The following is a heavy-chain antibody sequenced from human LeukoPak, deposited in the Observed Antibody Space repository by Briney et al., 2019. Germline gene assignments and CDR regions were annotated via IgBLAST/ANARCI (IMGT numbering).Heavy chain of an antibody. D-gene: IGHD3-3*01. V-gene: IGHV4-39*07. Sequence: SETLSLTCTVSGGSISSSSYYWGWIRQPPGKGLEWIGSIYHSGSTYYNPSLKSRVTISVDTSKNQFSLKLSSVTAADTAVYYCARGSDFWSGYYTLVSFDYWGQGTLVTVSS. CDR2: IYHSGST. CDR1: GGSISSSSYY. J-gene: IGHJ4*02. CDR3: ARGSDFWSGYYTLVSFDY.